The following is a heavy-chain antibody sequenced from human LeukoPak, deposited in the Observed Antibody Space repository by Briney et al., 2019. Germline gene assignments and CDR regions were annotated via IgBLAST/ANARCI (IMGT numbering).Heavy chain of an antibody. Sequence: ASVKVSCKASGYTFTSYYMHWLRQAPVQGLEWMGIINPSGGSTSYAQKFQGRVTMTRDTSTSTVYMELSSLRSEDTAVYYCARGQWSVDFDYWGQGTLVTVSS. CDR1: GYTFTSYY. V-gene: IGHV1-46*01. D-gene: IGHD6-19*01. J-gene: IGHJ4*02. CDR3: ARGQWSVDFDY. CDR2: INPSGGST.